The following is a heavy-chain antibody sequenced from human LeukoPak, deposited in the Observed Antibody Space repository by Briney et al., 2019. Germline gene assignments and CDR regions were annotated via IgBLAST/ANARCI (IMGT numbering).Heavy chain of an antibody. CDR2: ITWDGGNT. J-gene: IGHJ4*02. D-gene: IGHD6-25*01. Sequence: GGSLRLSCAASGFTFDYYTMHWVRQAPGKGLEWVSLITWDGGNTNYAESVRGRFTVSRDNSKNSVYLQMNFVRTDDTALYYCAKDLGRLQFYFGFWGRGTLVTVSS. V-gene: IGHV3-43*01. CDR1: GFTFDYYT. CDR3: AKDLGRLQFYFGF.